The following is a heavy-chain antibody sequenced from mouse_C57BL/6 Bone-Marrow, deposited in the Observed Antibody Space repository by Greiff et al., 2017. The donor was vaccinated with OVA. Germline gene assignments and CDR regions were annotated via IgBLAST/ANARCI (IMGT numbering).Heavy chain of an antibody. CDR1: GFTFSDYG. Sequence: EVKLMESGGGLVKPGGSLKLSCAASGFTFSDYGMHWVRQAPEKGLEWVAYISSGSSTIYYADTVKGRFTISRDNAKNNLFLQMTSLRSEDTAMYYCARALTVDYWGQGTTLTVSS. D-gene: IGHD4-1*01. CDR2: ISSGSSTI. V-gene: IGHV5-17*01. J-gene: IGHJ2*01. CDR3: ARALTVDY.